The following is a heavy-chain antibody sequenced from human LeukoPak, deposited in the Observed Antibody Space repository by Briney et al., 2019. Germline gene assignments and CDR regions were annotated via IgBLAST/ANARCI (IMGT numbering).Heavy chain of an antibody. Sequence: PGGSLRLSCAASGVIVRSSYMSWARQAPGKALEWVSIIYSGGSTFYADSVKGRFTISRDNSKNTLYLQMNSLRAEDTAVYYCARGGSYLSAFDIWGQGTMVTVSS. D-gene: IGHD1-26*01. V-gene: IGHV3-53*01. CDR3: ARGGSYLSAFDI. CDR1: GVIVRSSY. J-gene: IGHJ3*02. CDR2: IYSGGST.